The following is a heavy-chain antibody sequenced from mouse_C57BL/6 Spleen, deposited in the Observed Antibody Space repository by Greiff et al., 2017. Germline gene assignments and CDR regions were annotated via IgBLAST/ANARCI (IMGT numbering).Heavy chain of an antibody. J-gene: IGHJ4*01. CDR2: IRNKANGYTT. V-gene: IGHV7-3*01. Sequence: EVKLQESGGGLVQPGGSLSLSCAASGFTFTDYYMSWVRQPPGKALEWLGFIRNKANGYTTEYSASVKGRFTISRDNSQSILYLQMNALRAEDSATDYCARYFLYYSAMDYWGQGTSVTVSS. CDR1: GFTFTDYY. D-gene: IGHD2-1*01. CDR3: ARYFLYYSAMDY.